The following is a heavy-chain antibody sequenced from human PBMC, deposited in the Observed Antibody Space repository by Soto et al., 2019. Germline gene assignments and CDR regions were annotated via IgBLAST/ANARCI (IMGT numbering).Heavy chain of an antibody. CDR2: IWYDGSNK. J-gene: IGHJ4*02. D-gene: IGHD6-19*01. Sequence: QVQLVESGGGVVQPGRSLRLSCAASXFTFSSYGMHWVRQAPGKGLEWVAVIWYDGSNKYYADSVKGRFTISRDNSKNTLYLQMNSLRAEDTAVYYCARDNSFSSGWYEIDYWGQGTLVTVSS. CDR1: XFTFSSYG. V-gene: IGHV3-33*01. CDR3: ARDNSFSSGWYEIDY.